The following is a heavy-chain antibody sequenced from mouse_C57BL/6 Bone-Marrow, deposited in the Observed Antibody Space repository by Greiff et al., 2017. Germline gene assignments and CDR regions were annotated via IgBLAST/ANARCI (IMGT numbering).Heavy chain of an antibody. D-gene: IGHD2-3*01. Sequence: QVQLQQSGTELVKPGASVKLSCKASGYTFTSYWMHWVKQRPGQGLEWIGNINPSNGGTNYNEKFKSKATLTVDKSSSTAYMQLSSLTSEDSAVYYCARGRLLHYAMDYWGQGTSVTVSS. V-gene: IGHV1-53*01. CDR1: GYTFTSYW. CDR3: ARGRLLHYAMDY. CDR2: INPSNGGT. J-gene: IGHJ4*01.